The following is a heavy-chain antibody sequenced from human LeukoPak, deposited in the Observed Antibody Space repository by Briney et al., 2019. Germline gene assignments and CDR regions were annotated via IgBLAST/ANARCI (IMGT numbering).Heavy chain of an antibody. D-gene: IGHD4-23*01. CDR2: ISNSGSTT. CDR3: ARTLRWLRAFDY. Sequence: PGGSLRLSCAASEFTFSRYEMNWVRQAARKGLEWVSYISNSGSTTYYADSVKGRFTISRDNAKNSLYLQMNSLRAEDTAVYYCARTLRWLRAFDYWGQGTLVTVSS. J-gene: IGHJ4*02. V-gene: IGHV3-48*03. CDR1: EFTFSRYE.